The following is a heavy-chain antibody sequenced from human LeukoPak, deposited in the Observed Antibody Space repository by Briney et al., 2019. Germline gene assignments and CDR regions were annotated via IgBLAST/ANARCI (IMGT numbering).Heavy chain of an antibody. D-gene: IGHD2-15*01. CDR2: IYYSGST. J-gene: IGHJ4*02. CDR1: GYSISSGDYY. V-gene: IGHV4-30-4*01. Sequence: NASETLSLTCTVSGYSISSGDYYWSWIRQPPGKGLEWIGYIYYSGSTYYNPSLKSRVTISVDTSKNQFSLKLSSVTAADTAVYYCASHSGGLLYYFDYWGQGTLVTVSS. CDR3: ASHSGGLLYYFDY.